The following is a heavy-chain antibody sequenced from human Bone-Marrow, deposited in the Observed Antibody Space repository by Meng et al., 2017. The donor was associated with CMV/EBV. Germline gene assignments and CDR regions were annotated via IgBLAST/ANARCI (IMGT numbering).Heavy chain of an antibody. J-gene: IGHJ4*02. CDR1: GFTFDDYG. Sequence: GGSLRLSCAASGFTFDDYGMHWVRQAPGKGLEWVSGISWNSGSIGYADSVKGRFTISRDNAKNSLYLQMNSLRAEDMALYYCAKDASYGSGSSPVDYWGQGTLVTVSS. D-gene: IGHD3-10*01. V-gene: IGHV3-9*03. CDR3: AKDASYGSGSSPVDY. CDR2: ISWNSGSI.